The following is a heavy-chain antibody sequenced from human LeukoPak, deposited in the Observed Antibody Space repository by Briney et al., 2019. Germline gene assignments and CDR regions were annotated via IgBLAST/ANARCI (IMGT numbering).Heavy chain of an antibody. CDR3: ARAEETDYFDY. CDR1: GGTFSSYA. V-gene: IGHV1-18*01. J-gene: IGHJ4*02. Sequence: ASVKVSCKASGGTFSSYAISWVRQAPGQGLEWMGWISTYNGNTNYAQKLQGRVTMTTDTSTSTAYMELRSLRSDDTAVYYCARAEETDYFDYWGQGTLVTVSS. CDR2: ISTYNGNT.